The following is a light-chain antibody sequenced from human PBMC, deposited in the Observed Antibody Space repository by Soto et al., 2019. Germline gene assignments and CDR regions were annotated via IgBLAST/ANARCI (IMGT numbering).Light chain of an antibody. CDR1: QSISRS. Sequence: EIVLTQSPATLSLSPGQRATLSCRASQSISRSLAWYQQKPGQAPRLLISDASTRATGIPARFSGSGSGTDVTLTISSLEPEDFAVYYCQQRSKWPIPFGQRTRLEIK. CDR3: QQRSKWPIP. J-gene: IGKJ5*01. V-gene: IGKV3-11*01. CDR2: DAS.